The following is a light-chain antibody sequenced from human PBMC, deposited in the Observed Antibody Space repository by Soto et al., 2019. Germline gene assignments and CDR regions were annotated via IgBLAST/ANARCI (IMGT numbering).Light chain of an antibody. CDR2: GAS. Sequence: EIVMTQSPATLSVSPGDRATLSCGSSQSLSSNLAWYQQKLGQAPRLLIYGASTRATGIPARFSGSGSGTEFTLTISSLQSEDYETSHGQQYKNWPLTFGGGAKVELK. CDR1: QSLSSN. V-gene: IGKV3-15*01. J-gene: IGKJ4*01. CDR3: QQYKNWPLT.